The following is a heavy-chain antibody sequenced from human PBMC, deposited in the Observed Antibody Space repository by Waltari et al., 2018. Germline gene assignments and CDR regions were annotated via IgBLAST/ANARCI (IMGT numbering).Heavy chain of an antibody. J-gene: IGHJ6*04. V-gene: IGHV4-30-4*08. Sequence: QVQLQESGPGLVKPSQTLSLTCTVSGGSISSGDYYWSWIRQPPGKGLEWIGYIYYSGSTYYNPSLKSRVTISVDTSKNQFSLKLSSVTAADTAVYYCARAWASSGYYFPQDVWGKGTTVTISS. CDR3: ARAWASSGYYFPQDV. CDR1: GGSISSGDYY. D-gene: IGHD3-22*01. CDR2: IYYSGST.